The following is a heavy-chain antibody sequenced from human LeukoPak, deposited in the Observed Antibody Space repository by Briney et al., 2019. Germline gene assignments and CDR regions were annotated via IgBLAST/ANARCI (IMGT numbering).Heavy chain of an antibody. Sequence: GGSLRLSCAASGFSFSNFWMTWIRQAPEKGLQWVANIKEDGTDKNYAGSVKGRFTISRDNAKNLLYLQMNSLRAEDTAVYYCARWTDWYFDLWGRGTLVTVSS. CDR1: GFSFSNFW. CDR3: ARWTDWYFDL. V-gene: IGHV3-7*01. D-gene: IGHD2-21*02. CDR2: IKEDGTDK. J-gene: IGHJ2*01.